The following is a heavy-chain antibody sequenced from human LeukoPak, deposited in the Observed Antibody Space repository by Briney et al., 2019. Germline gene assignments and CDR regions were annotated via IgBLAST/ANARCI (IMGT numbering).Heavy chain of an antibody. J-gene: IGHJ4*02. CDR3: AKSGLNRFDY. D-gene: IGHD2-15*01. CDR1: GFTFSSYA. CDR2: ISGSGSGGTT. Sequence: PGGSLRLSCAASGFTFSSYAMSWVRQAPGKGLEWVSGISGSGSGGTTCYADSVKGRFAISRDDSKITLYLHMNSLRAEDTAVYYCAKSGLNRFDYWGQGTLVTVSS. V-gene: IGHV3-23*01.